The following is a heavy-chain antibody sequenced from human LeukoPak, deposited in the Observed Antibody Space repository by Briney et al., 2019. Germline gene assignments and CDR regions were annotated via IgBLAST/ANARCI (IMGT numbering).Heavy chain of an antibody. V-gene: IGHV3-53*01. D-gene: IGHD3-22*01. J-gene: IGHJ3*02. CDR2: IYSGGST. CDR3: ARVEDSYAFDI. CDR1: GFTFSSYA. Sequence: GGSLRLSCAASGFTFSSYAMSWVRQAPGKGLEWVSVIYSGGSTYYADSVKGRFTISRDNSKNTLYLQMNSLRAEDTAVYYCARVEDSYAFDIWGQGTMVTVSS.